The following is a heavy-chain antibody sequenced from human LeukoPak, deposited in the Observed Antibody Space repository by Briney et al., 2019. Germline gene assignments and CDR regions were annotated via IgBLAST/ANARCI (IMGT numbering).Heavy chain of an antibody. V-gene: IGHV4-38-2*02. CDR1: GYSISSGYY. J-gene: IGHJ4*02. CDR2: IYHSGST. CDR3: ARDPYCGGDCPYYFDY. Sequence: PSETLSLTCTVSGYSISSGYYWGWIRQPPGKGLEWIGSIYHSGSTYYNPSLKSRVTISVDTSKNQFSLKLSSVTAADTAVYYCARDPYCGGDCPYYFDYWGQGTLVTVSS. D-gene: IGHD2-21*02.